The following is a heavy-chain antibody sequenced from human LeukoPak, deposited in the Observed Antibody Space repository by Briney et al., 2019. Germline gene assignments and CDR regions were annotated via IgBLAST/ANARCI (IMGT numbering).Heavy chain of an antibody. CDR3: ARGGVAANFDY. CDR1: GGSISSGGYS. Sequence: PSETLSLTCAVSGGSISSGGYSWSWIRQPPGKGLEWTGYIYHSGSTYYNPSLKSRVTISVDRSKNQFSLKLSSVTAADTAVYYCARGGVAANFDYWGQGTLVTVSS. CDR2: IYHSGST. V-gene: IGHV4-30-2*01. D-gene: IGHD3-3*01. J-gene: IGHJ4*02.